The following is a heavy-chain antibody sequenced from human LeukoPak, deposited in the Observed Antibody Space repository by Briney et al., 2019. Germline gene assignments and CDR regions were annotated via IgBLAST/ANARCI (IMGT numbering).Heavy chain of an antibody. J-gene: IGHJ3*02. CDR2: INAFNGNT. CDR3: ARDTPAEYCYDSSGYHPGDAFDI. CDR1: GYTFTSYG. V-gene: IGHV1-18*01. Sequence: ASVKVSCKASGYTFTSYGISWVRQAPGQGLEWMGWINAFNGNTNYAQKLQGRVTMTTDTSTSTAYMELRSLRSDDTAVYYCARDTPAEYCYDSSGYHPGDAFDIWGQGTMVTVSS. D-gene: IGHD3-22*01.